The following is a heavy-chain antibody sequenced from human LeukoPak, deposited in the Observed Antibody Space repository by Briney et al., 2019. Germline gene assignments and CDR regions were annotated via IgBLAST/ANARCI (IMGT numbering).Heavy chain of an antibody. V-gene: IGHV7-4-1*02. J-gene: IGHJ6*02. CDR1: GYTFMNYD. CDR2: INTNTGNP. Sequence: ASVKVSCKASGYTFMNYDINWVRQAPGQGLEWMGWINTNTGNPTYAQGFTGRFVFSLDTSVSTAYLQISSLKAEDTAVYYCARVRSSWYYYYYGMDVWGQGTTVTVSS. CDR3: ARVRSSWYYYYYGMDV. D-gene: IGHD6-13*01.